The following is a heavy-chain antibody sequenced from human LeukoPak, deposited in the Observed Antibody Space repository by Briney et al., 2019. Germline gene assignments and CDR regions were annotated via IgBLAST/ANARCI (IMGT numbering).Heavy chain of an antibody. D-gene: IGHD6-13*01. J-gene: IGHJ4*02. CDR1: GGSISSYY. CDR2: IYYSGST. CDR3: ASGGIAAAGSLSFDY. V-gene: IGHV4-59*06. Sequence: SETLSLTCTVSGGSISSYYWSWIRQPPGKGLEWIGYIYYSGSTYYNPSLKSRVTISVDTSKNQFSLKLSSVTAADTAVYYCASGGIAAAGSLSFDYWGQGTLVTVSS.